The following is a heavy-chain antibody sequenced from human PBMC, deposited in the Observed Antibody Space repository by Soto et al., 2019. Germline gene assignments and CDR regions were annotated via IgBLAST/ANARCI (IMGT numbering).Heavy chain of an antibody. CDR1: GGSFSGYY. J-gene: IGHJ4*02. CDR2: INHSGST. D-gene: IGHD3-22*01. V-gene: IGHV4-34*01. CDR3: ARGRRYYDSSGYYHY. Sequence: SETLSLTCAVYGGSFSGYYWSWIRQPPGKGLEWIGEINHSGSTNYNPSLKSRVTISVDTSKNQFSLKLSSVTAADTAVYYCARGRRYYDSSGYYHYWGQGTLVTVSS.